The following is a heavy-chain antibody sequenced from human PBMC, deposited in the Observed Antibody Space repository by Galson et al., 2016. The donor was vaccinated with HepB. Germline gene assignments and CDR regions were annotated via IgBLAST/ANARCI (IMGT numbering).Heavy chain of an antibody. D-gene: IGHD6-13*01. Sequence: SLRLSCATSGFTFTRYNMNWVRQAPGKGLEWVSSISSGSSYIYYADSVKGRFTISGDNVKKSLYLQMNSLRPEDTAVYYCARVREQQLLDAFDIRGQGTMVTVSS. CDR3: ARVREQQLLDAFDI. J-gene: IGHJ3*02. CDR2: ISSGSSYI. V-gene: IGHV3-21*01. CDR1: GFTFTRYN.